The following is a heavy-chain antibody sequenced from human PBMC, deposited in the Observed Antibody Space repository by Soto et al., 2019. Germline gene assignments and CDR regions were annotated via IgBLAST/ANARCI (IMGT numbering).Heavy chain of an antibody. Sequence: LSLTCAVYGGSFSGYYWSWIRQPPGKGLEWIGEINHSGSTNYNPSLKSRVTISVDTSKNQFSLKLSSVTAADTAVYYCARGDRYCSGGSCYSPLNWFDPWGQGTLVTVSS. V-gene: IGHV4-34*01. CDR2: INHSGST. D-gene: IGHD2-15*01. CDR3: ARGDRYCSGGSCYSPLNWFDP. J-gene: IGHJ5*02. CDR1: GGSFSGYY.